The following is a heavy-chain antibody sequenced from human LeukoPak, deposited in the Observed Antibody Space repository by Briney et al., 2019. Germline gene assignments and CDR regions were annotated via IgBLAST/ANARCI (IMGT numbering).Heavy chain of an antibody. J-gene: IGHJ4*02. CDR1: GGSISSSTYY. Sequence: SETLSFTCTVSGGSISSSTYYWGWIRQPPGKGLEWIGSYTGSTDYNPSLKSRVAISVDASKSQISLRLSSVTAADTAVYYCARHGPTRKQWLVGYYFDYWGQGTLVTVSS. CDR2: YTGST. V-gene: IGHV4-39*01. CDR3: ARHGPTRKQWLVGYYFDY. D-gene: IGHD6-19*01.